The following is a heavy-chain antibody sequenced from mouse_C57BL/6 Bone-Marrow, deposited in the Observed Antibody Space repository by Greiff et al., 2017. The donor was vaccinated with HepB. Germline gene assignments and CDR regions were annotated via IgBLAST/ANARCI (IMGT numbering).Heavy chain of an antibody. J-gene: IGHJ2*01. CDR3: ARRWDWDY. V-gene: IGHV1-50*01. Sequence: QVHVKQPGAELVKPGASVKLSCKASGYTFTSYWMQWVKQRPGQGLEWIGEIDPSDSYTNYNQKFKGKATLTVDTSSSTAYMQLSSLTSEDSAVYYCARRWDWDYWGQGTTLTVSS. D-gene: IGHD4-1*01. CDR1: GYTFTSYW. CDR2: IDPSDSYT.